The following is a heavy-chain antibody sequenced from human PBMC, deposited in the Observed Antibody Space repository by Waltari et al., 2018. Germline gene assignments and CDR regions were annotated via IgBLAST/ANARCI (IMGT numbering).Heavy chain of an antibody. CDR2: RKEDGSAK. Sequence: EVQLVESGGGLVQPGGSLRLSCAASGFIFSNYWMSWVRQAPGKGLEWVADRKEDGSAKYYVDSVKGRFTISRDNAKNSLYLQMNSLRAEDTAVYYCAKDNVRRWDYWGQGTLVTVSS. V-gene: IGHV3-7*04. J-gene: IGHJ4*02. CDR3: AKDNVRRWDY. D-gene: IGHD2-15*01. CDR1: GFIFSNYW.